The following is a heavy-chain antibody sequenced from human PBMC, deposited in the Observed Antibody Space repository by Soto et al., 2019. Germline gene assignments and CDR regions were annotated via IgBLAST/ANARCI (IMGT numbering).Heavy chain of an antibody. Sequence: GGSLRLSCAASGFTFSSYGMHWVRQAPGKGLEWVAVISYDGSNKYYADSVKGRFTISRDNSKNTLYLQMNSLRAEDTAVYYCAKEGQYYDILTGYRYYYGMDVWGQGTTVTVSS. CDR1: GFTFSSYG. CDR2: ISYDGSNK. D-gene: IGHD3-9*01. V-gene: IGHV3-30*18. CDR3: AKEGQYYDILTGYRYYYGMDV. J-gene: IGHJ6*02.